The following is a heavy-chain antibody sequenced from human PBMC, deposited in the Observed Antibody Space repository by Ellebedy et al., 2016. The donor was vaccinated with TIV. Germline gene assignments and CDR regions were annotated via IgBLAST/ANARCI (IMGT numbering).Heavy chain of an antibody. V-gene: IGHV4-30-2*01. CDR3: ARGVHQTYYDFWSGYYTGNYYYMDV. J-gene: IGHJ6*03. CDR1: GGSISSGGYS. Sequence: SETLSLXCAVSGGSISSGGYSWSWIRQPPGKGLEWIGYIYHSGSTYYNPSLKSRVTISVDRSKNQFSLKLSSVTAADTAVYYCARGVHQTYYDFWSGYYTGNYYYMDVWGKGTTVTVSS. D-gene: IGHD3-3*01. CDR2: IYHSGST.